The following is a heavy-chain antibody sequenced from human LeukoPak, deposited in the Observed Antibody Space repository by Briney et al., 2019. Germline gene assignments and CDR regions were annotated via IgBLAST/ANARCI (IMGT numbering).Heavy chain of an antibody. CDR2: IRSKANSYAT. J-gene: IGHJ4*02. D-gene: IGHD2-21*02. CDR3: TRHNGYCGGDCYPD. V-gene: IGHV3-73*01. Sequence: GGSLKLSCAASGFTFSGSAMHWVRQASGKGLEWVGRIRSKANSYATAYAASVKGGFTISRDDSKNTAYLQMNSLKTEDTAVYYCTRHNGYCGGDCYPDWGQGTLVTVSS. CDR1: GFTFSGSA.